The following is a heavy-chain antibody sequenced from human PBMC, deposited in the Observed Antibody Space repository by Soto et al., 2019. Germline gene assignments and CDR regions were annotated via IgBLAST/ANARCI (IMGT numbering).Heavy chain of an antibody. CDR2: IRSKAYGGTT. J-gene: IGHJ4*02. CDR3: ARAGIRTSFDY. CDR1: GFTFGDYP. Sequence: GGSLRLSCTASGFTFGDYPMSWFRQAPGKGLEWVGFIRSKAYGGTTEYAASVKGRFTISRDDSKSIAYLQTNSLKTEDTAVYYCARAGIRTSFDYWGQGTLVTVSS. D-gene: IGHD2-21*01. V-gene: IGHV3-49*03.